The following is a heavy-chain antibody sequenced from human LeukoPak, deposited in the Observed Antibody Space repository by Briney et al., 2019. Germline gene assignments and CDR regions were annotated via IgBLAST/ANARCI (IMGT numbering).Heavy chain of an antibody. CDR1: GGSISSSSYY. CDR3: ARYGIWFGELSPQYGMDV. Sequence: SETLSLTCTVSGGSISSSSYYWSWIRQPPGKGLEWIGYIYYSGSTNYNPSLKSRVTISVDTSKNQFSLKLSSVTAADTAVYYCARYGIWFGELSPQYGMDVWGQGTTVTVSS. CDR2: IYYSGST. D-gene: IGHD3-10*01. V-gene: IGHV4-61*01. J-gene: IGHJ6*02.